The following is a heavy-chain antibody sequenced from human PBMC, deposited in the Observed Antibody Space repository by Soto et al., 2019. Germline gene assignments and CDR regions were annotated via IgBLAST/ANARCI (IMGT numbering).Heavy chain of an antibody. CDR2: ISSSSSYI. CDR3: ARVFSGYYFDY. J-gene: IGHJ4*02. D-gene: IGHD3-22*01. Sequence: GGSLRLSCAASGFTFSSYNINWVRQAPGKGLEWVSSISSSSSYIYYADSVKGRFTISRDNAKNSLYLQMNTLRAEDTAVYYCARVFSGYYFDYWGQGTQVTVSS. CDR1: GFTFSSYN. V-gene: IGHV3-21*01.